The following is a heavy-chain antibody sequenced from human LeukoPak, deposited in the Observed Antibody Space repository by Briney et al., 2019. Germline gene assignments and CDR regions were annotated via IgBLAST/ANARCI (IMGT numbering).Heavy chain of an antibody. D-gene: IGHD1-26*01. V-gene: IGHV3-30*03. J-gene: IGHJ4*02. Sequence: GGSLRLSCAASGFTFSRYGMHWVRQTPGKGLEWVAVISYDASNKYYADSVKGRFTISRDNARNSLYLQMNSLRVEDTAVYYCARVSRGKWELLGAHDYWGQGTLVAVSS. CDR1: GFTFSRYG. CDR2: ISYDASNK. CDR3: ARVSRGKWELLGAHDY.